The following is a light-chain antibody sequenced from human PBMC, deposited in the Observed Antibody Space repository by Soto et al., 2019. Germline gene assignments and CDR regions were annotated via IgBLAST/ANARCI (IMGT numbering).Light chain of an antibody. CDR1: NSDIGGHNY. J-gene: IGLJ3*02. CDR2: DVS. CDR3: CSYAGTYNFWV. V-gene: IGLV2-11*01. Sequence: QSALTQPRSVSGSPGQSVTISCTGTNSDIGGHNYVSWYQQHPGKAPKVMIYDVSRRPSGVPDRFSGSKSGNTASLTISGLQAEDEADYYCCSYAGTYNFWVFGGGTKLTVL.